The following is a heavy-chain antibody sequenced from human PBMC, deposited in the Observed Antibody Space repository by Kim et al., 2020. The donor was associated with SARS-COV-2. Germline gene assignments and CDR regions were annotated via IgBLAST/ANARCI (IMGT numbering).Heavy chain of an antibody. Sequence: GESLKISCKGSGHSFTSYWIGWVRQMPGKGLEWMGIIYPGDSDTRYSPSFQGQVTISADKSISTAYLQWSSLKASDTAMYYCARLCSGGSWPGSRYFQHWGQGTLVTVSS. CDR2: IYPGDSDT. CDR1: GHSFTSYW. J-gene: IGHJ1*01. CDR3: ARLCSGGSWPGSRYFQH. D-gene: IGHD2-15*01. V-gene: IGHV5-51*01.